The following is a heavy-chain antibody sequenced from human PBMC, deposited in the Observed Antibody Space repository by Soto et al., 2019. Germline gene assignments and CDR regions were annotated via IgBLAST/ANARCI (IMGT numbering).Heavy chain of an antibody. D-gene: IGHD2-8*02. CDR1: GFTFSNYA. CDR2: INAGGSAT. Sequence: GGSLRLSCAASGFTFSNYAMSWVRQAPGMGLEWVSAINAGGSATYSADSVKGRFTISRDNSKNTLSLQMNSLRAEDTAVYYCAKGSSGGRPYYFDYWGLGTLVTVSS. V-gene: IGHV3-23*01. CDR3: AKGSSGGRPYYFDY. J-gene: IGHJ4*02.